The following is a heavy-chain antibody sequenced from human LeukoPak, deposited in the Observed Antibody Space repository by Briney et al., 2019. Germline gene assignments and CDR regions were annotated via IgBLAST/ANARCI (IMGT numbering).Heavy chain of an antibody. J-gene: IGHJ3*02. D-gene: IGHD5-24*01. CDR1: GFTFSTSE. Sequence: PGGSLRLSCAASGFTFSTSEMNWVRQAPGKGLAWISYISSRGRTIFYADSVKGRFIISRDNAKNSLYLQMNSLRAEDTAVCYCARDSGGHNYALDGFDIWGQGTMVTVSS. CDR3: ARDSGGHNYALDGFDI. CDR2: ISSRGRTI. V-gene: IGHV3-48*03.